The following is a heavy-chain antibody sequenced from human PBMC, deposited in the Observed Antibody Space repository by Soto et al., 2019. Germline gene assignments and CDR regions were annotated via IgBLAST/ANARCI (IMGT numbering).Heavy chain of an antibody. CDR1: GYTFTSYD. V-gene: IGHV1-8*01. CDR3: ARGGTPYYDFWGGYYWAGHGFDP. D-gene: IGHD3-3*01. J-gene: IGHJ5*02. CDR2: MNPNSGNT. Sequence: QVQLVQSGAEVKKPGASVKVSCKASGYTFTSYDINWVRQATGQGLEWMGWMNPNSGNTGYAQKCQGRVTMTRNTSISTAYMELSSLRSEDTAVYYCARGGTPYYDFWGGYYWAGHGFDPWGQGTLVTVSS.